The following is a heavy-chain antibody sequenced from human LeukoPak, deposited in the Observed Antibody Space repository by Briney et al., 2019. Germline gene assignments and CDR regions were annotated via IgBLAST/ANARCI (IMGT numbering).Heavy chain of an antibody. CDR2: IYYSGST. D-gene: IGHD2-2*01. CDR3: ALGNCPTTSCYPGVAFDI. CDR1: GGSISSYY. J-gene: IGHJ3*02. Sequence: SETLSLTCTVSGGSISSYYWSWIRQPPGKGLEWIGYIYYSGSTNYNPSLQSRVTISVDTSKNQFSLKLTSVTAADTAVYYCALGNCPTTSCYPGVAFDIWGQGTMVTVSS. V-gene: IGHV4-59*08.